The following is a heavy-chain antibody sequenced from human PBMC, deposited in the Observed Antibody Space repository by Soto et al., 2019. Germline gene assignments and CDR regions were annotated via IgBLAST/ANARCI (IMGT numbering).Heavy chain of an antibody. J-gene: IGHJ4*02. Sequence: GASLKVYGKGSGYSFTSYWLGWLSQMPGKGLEWMGIIYPGDSDTRYSPSLQGQVTISADKSISTAYLQWSSLKASDTAMYYCARGLLREDASGIDYWGQGTLVTDSS. D-gene: IGHD1-26*01. CDR1: GYSFTSYW. CDR2: IYPGDSDT. CDR3: ARGLLREDASGIDY. V-gene: IGHV5-51*01.